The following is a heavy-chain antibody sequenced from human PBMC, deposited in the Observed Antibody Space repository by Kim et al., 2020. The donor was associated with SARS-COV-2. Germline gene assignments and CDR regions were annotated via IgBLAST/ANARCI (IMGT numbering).Heavy chain of an antibody. CDR3: AKPGSAMVIYYGMDV. V-gene: IGHV3-33*06. D-gene: IGHD5-18*01. J-gene: IGHJ6*02. Sequence: SVKGRVNSSRDNSKNSLYLQMNSMRAEDTAVYYCAKPGSAMVIYYGMDVWGQGTTVTVSS.